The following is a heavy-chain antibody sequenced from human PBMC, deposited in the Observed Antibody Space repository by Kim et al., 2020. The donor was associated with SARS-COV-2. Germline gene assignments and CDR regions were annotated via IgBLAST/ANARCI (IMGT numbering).Heavy chain of an antibody. V-gene: IGHV4-59*09. D-gene: IGHD3-16*01. Sequence: NPSLKSRVTISVDTSKNQFSRKLSLVTAADTAVYYCARGRGGRNWYFDLWGRGTLVTVSS. J-gene: IGHJ2*01. CDR3: ARGRGGRNWYFDL.